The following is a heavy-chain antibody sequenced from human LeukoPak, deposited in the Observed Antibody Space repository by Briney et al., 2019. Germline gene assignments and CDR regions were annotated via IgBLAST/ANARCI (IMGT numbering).Heavy chain of an antibody. CDR1: GFTFSSYS. Sequence: SGGSLRLSCTASGFTFSSYSMNWVRQAPGKGLEWVSYISSSSSTIYYADSVKGRFTISRDNAKNSLYLQMNSLRAEDTAVYYCASLGYSYGLTGESPAYYFDYWGQGTLVTVSS. D-gene: IGHD5-18*01. J-gene: IGHJ4*02. CDR3: ASLGYSYGLTGESPAYYFDY. V-gene: IGHV3-48*01. CDR2: ISSSSSTI.